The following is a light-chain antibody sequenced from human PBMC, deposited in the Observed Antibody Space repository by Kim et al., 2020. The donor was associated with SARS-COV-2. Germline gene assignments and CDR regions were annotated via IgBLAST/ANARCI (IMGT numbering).Light chain of an antibody. CDR3: CSYAGSSSWV. Sequence: GQSITISCTGTSSDVGSYNLVSWYQQHPGKAPKLMIYEGSKRPSGVSNLFSGSKSGNTASLTISGLQAEDEADYYCCSYAGSSSWVFGGGTQLTVL. V-gene: IGLV2-23*01. CDR2: EGS. CDR1: SSDVGSYNL. J-gene: IGLJ3*02.